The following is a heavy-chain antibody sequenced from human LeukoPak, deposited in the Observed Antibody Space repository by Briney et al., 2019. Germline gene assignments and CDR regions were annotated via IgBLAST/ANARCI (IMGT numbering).Heavy chain of an antibody. CDR2: ISGSGYAI. Sequence: GGSLRLSCTASGFTFSDFHMSWIRQAPGKGLEWVSHISGSGYAIHHPGSVKGRFTISRDNAKNSLYLQMNSLRVEDSAVYYCARDQGSGYVKGFDYWGQGTLVTVSS. D-gene: IGHD5-12*01. CDR1: GFTFSDFH. V-gene: IGHV3-11*01. J-gene: IGHJ4*02. CDR3: ARDQGSGYVKGFDY.